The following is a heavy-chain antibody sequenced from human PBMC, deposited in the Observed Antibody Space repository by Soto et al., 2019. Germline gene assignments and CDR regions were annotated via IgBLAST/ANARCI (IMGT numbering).Heavy chain of an antibody. Sequence: GGSLRLSCAASGFTFSNAWMSWVRQDPGKGLEWVGRIKSKTDGGTTDYAAPVKGRFTISRDDSKNTLYLQMNSLKTEDTAVYYCITPPSLYCSGGSCSYFDYWGQGTLVTVSS. V-gene: IGHV3-15*01. CDR2: IKSKTDGGTT. CDR1: GFTFSNAW. CDR3: ITPPSLYCSGGSCSYFDY. J-gene: IGHJ4*02. D-gene: IGHD2-15*01.